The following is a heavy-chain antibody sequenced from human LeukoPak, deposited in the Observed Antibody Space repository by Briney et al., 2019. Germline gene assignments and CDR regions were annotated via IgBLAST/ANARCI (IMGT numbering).Heavy chain of an antibody. CDR1: GYTFTGYY. V-gene: IGHV1-2*02. Sequence: ASVKVSCKASGYTFTGYYMHWVRQAPGQGLEWMGWINPNSGGTNYAQKFQGRVTMTRDTSISTAYMELSRLRSDDTAVYYCARDRLYNGYCSGGSCTNWFDPWGQGTLVTVSS. J-gene: IGHJ5*02. CDR2: INPNSGGT. CDR3: ARDRLYNGYCSGGSCTNWFDP. D-gene: IGHD2-15*01.